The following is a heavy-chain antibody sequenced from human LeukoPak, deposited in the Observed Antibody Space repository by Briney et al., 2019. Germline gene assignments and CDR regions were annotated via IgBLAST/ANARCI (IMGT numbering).Heavy chain of an antibody. Sequence: GGSLRLSCTASGFTFSTYWMGWVRQAPGKGPEWVANIKHDGNEMYYVDSVKGRFSISRDNAKNSLYLQMNSLRVEDTAVYYCARPSYNSGSFFDYWGQGSLVTVSS. CDR2: IKHDGNEM. CDR1: GFTFSTYW. J-gene: IGHJ4*02. CDR3: ARPSYNSGSFFDY. V-gene: IGHV3-7*01. D-gene: IGHD3-10*01.